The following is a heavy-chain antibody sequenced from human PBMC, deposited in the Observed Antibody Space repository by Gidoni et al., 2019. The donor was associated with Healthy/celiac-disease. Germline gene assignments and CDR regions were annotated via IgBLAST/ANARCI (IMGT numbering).Heavy chain of an antibody. D-gene: IGHD4-17*01. Sequence: QVQLQESGPGLVQPSQTLSLPCTVPGVSLSSGDYYWRWIRQPPGKGLEWIGYIYYSGSTYYNPSLKSRATISVDTSKNQFSLKLSSVTAADTAVYYCARSTVTTDYYYYYMDGWGKGTTVTVSS. CDR1: GVSLSSGDYY. CDR2: IYYSGST. CDR3: ARSTVTTDYYYYYMDG. V-gene: IGHV4-30-4*01. J-gene: IGHJ6*03.